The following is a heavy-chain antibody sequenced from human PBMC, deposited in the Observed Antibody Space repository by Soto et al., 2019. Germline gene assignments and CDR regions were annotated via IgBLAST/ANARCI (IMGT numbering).Heavy chain of an antibody. Sequence: SQTLSLTCAISGDSVSSNSAAWNWIRQSPSRGLEWLGRTYYRSKWYNDYAVSVKSRITINPDTPKNQFSLQLNSVTPEDTAVYYCARDFWSGNWNDEGYYYYGMDVWGQGTTVTVSS. CDR3: ARDFWSGNWNDEGYYYYGMDV. J-gene: IGHJ6*02. CDR1: GDSVSSNSAA. CDR2: TYYRSKWYN. D-gene: IGHD1-1*01. V-gene: IGHV6-1*01.